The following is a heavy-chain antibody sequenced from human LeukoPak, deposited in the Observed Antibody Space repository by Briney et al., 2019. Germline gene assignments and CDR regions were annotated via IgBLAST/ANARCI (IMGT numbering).Heavy chain of an antibody. CDR2: IYYSGST. V-gene: IGHV4-59*08. J-gene: IGHJ5*02. D-gene: IGHD6-19*01. Sequence: SETLSLTCTVSGGSISSYYWSWIRQPPGKGLEWIGYIYYSGSTNYNPSLKSRVTISVDTSKNQFSLKLSSVTAADTAVYYCARIASSGWEPLGWFDPWGQGTLVTVSS. CDR3: ARIASSGWEPLGWFDP. CDR1: GGSISSYY.